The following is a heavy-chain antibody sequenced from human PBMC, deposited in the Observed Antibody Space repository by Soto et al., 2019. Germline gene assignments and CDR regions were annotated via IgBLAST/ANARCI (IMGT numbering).Heavy chain of an antibody. J-gene: IGHJ5*02. CDR2: INHSGST. V-gene: IGHV4-34*01. CDR1: GGSFSGYY. Sequence: PSETLSLTCAVYGGSFSGYYWSWIRQPPGKGLEWIGEINHSGSTNYNSSLQSGVTISGDQSKNQFSLRLSSATAADTAVYYCARGLRHIVVVTDEGVNWFDPWGQGTLVTVSS. D-gene: IGHD2-21*02. CDR3: ARGLRHIVVVTDEGVNWFDP.